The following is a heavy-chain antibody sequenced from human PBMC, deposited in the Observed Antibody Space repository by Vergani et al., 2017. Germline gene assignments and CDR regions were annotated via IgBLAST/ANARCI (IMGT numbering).Heavy chain of an antibody. J-gene: IGHJ4*02. V-gene: IGHV3-21*01. CDR1: GFTFSSYS. Sequence: EVQLVESGGGLVKPGGSLRLSCAASGFTFSSYSMNWVRQAPGKGLEWVSSISSSSSYIYYADSVKGRFTISRDNAKNSLYLQMNSLRAEDTAVYYCARDLAVESYYDFWSGPPRDYWGQGTLVTVSS. CDR2: ISSSSSYI. D-gene: IGHD3-3*01. CDR3: ARDLAVESYYDFWSGPPRDY.